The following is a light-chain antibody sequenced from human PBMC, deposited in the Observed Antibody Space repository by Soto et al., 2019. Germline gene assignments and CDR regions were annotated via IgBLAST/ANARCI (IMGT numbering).Light chain of an antibody. J-gene: IGKJ2*01. V-gene: IGKV3-20*01. CDR1: QSVASSS. Sequence: EIVLTQSPGTLSLSPGEGATLSCRASQSVASSSLAWYQQKPGQAPRLIIYGASNRATGTPDRFSGGGSGADFTLTISRLEPEDFAEYYCQQYGSSSYTFGQGTKLEIK. CDR3: QQYGSSSYT. CDR2: GAS.